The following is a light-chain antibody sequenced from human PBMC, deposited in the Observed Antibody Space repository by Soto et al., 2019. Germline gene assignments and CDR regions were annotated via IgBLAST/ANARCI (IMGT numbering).Light chain of an antibody. CDR2: DAS. CDR1: QSVRTY. V-gene: IGKV3-11*01. Sequence: EIVLTQSPVTLSFSPCEIATLSCSASQSVRTYLAWYQVKPGQAPRLLIYDASSRASGVPARFSGSGSGTDFTLTISSLEPEDFALYYCQQRNTWPPITFGQGTRLEIK. CDR3: QQRNTWPPIT. J-gene: IGKJ5*01.